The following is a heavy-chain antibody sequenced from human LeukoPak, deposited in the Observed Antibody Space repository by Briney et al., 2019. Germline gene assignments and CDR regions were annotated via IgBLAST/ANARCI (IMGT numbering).Heavy chain of an antibody. J-gene: IGHJ4*02. CDR3: ARVLSVPCLLDS. V-gene: IGHV4-38-2*01. CDR1: GHSTTRGYY. CDR2: FFQSHRS. Sequence: SETLSLTCAISGHSTTRGYYWAWFRQPPGKGLEWIATFFQSHRSFYNATLESRVTVSLDTSMSQFSLNLTSVTAADTAVYYCARVLSVPCLLDSWGRGTQVTVSS. D-gene: IGHD3-10*01.